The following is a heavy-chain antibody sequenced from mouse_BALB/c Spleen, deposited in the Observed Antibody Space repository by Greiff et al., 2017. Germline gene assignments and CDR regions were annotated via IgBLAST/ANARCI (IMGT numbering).Heavy chain of an antibody. J-gene: IGHJ1*01. CDR3: ARDSDYYGSSYQLYWYFDV. Sequence: DVMLVESGGGLVQPGGSLKLSCAASGFTFSSYGMSWVRQTPDKRLELVATINSNGGSTYYPDSVKGRFTISRDNAKNTLYLQMSSLKSEDTAMYYCARDSDYYGSSYQLYWYFDVWGAGTTVTVSS. D-gene: IGHD1-1*01. CDR2: INSNGGST. CDR1: GFTFSSYG. V-gene: IGHV5-6-3*01.